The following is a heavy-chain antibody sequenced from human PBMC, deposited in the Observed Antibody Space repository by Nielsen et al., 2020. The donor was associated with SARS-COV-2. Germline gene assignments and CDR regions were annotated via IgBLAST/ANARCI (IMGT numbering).Heavy chain of an antibody. J-gene: IGHJ3*02. D-gene: IGHD6-13*01. CDR3: ARVNPISNSWFDAFDI. V-gene: IGHV3-73*01. CDR2: ISTKANNYAT. Sequence: GALRLSCAASGFTFTDSTMHWVRQASGKGLEWVGRISTKANNYATVYTESVKDRVTISRDDSKNTAFLQMNRLRSEDTALYYCARVNPISNSWFDAFDIWGQGTLVTVSS. CDR1: GFTFTDST.